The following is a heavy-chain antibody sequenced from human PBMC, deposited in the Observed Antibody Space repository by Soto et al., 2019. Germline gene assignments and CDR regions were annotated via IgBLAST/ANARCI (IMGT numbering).Heavy chain of an antibody. V-gene: IGHV3-30-3*01. J-gene: IGHJ4*02. CDR1: GFTFSSYA. Sequence: GGSLRLSGAASGFTFSSYAMHWVRQAPGKGLEWVAVISYDGSNKYYADSVKGRFTISRDNSKNTLYLQMNSLRAEDTAVYYCARDGRELERLLSPNYFDYWGQGTLVTVSS. D-gene: IGHD1-1*01. CDR3: ARDGRELERLLSPNYFDY. CDR2: ISYDGSNK.